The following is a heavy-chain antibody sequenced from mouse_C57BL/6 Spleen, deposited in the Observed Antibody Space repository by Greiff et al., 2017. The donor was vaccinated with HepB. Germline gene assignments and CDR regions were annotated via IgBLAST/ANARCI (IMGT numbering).Heavy chain of an antibody. CDR3: AVLITTVVATRGFAY. D-gene: IGHD1-1*01. V-gene: IGHV1-50*01. J-gene: IGHJ3*01. Sequence: QVQLQQPGAELVKPGASVKLSCKASGYTFTSYWMQWVKQRPGQGLEWIGEIDPSDSYTNYNQKFKGKATLTVDTSSSAAFMQLSSLTSEDSAVYYCAVLITTVVATRGFAYWGQGTLVTVSA. CDR1: GYTFTSYW. CDR2: IDPSDSYT.